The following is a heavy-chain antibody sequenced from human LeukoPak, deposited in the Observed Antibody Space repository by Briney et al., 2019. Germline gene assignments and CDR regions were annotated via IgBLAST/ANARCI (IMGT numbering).Heavy chain of an antibody. CDR2: INHSGST. J-gene: IGHJ5*02. Sequence: PSETLSLTCAVYGGSFSGYYWSWIRQPPGKGLEWIGEINHSGSTDYNPSLKSRVTISVDTSKNQFSLKLSSVTAADTAVYYCARRRVITNGRWFDPWGQGTLVTVSS. CDR3: ARRRVITNGRWFDP. D-gene: IGHD3-22*01. V-gene: IGHV4-34*01. CDR1: GGSFSGYY.